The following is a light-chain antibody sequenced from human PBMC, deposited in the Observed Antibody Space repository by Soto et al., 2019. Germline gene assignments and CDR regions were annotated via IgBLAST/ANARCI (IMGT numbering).Light chain of an antibody. V-gene: IGKV3-15*01. Sequence: EIVMTQSPATLSVSPGERATLSCRASQSISSELAWYQQKPGQHPRLLIYGASTRATGVPARFTGSGSGSEFTLTISGLQSEEFAIYYCQQGHNWPLTFGQGTRLEI. J-gene: IGKJ2*01. CDR3: QQGHNWPLT. CDR2: GAS. CDR1: QSISSE.